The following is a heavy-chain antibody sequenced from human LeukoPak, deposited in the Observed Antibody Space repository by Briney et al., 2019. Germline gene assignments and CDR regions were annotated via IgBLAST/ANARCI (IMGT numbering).Heavy chain of an antibody. CDR2: ISGSGGST. CDR1: GFTFSSYA. D-gene: IGHD6-13*01. Sequence: GGSLRLSCTTSGFTFSSYAMSWVRQAPGKGLEWVSAISGSGGSTYYADSVKGRFTISRDNSKNTLYLQMNSLRAEDTAVYYCAKSGSWYGYYYGMDVWGQGTTVTASS. V-gene: IGHV3-23*01. J-gene: IGHJ6*02. CDR3: AKSGSWYGYYYGMDV.